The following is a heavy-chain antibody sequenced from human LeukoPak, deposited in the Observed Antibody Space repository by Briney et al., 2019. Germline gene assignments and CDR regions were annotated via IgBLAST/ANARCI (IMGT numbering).Heavy chain of an antibody. Sequence: PGGSLRLSCAASGFTFSGSAMHWVRQASGKGLEWVGRIRSKANSYATAYAASVKGRFTISRDNSKNTLYLQMNSLRAEDTAVYYCARGGYYYDSSGYYSPFDYWGQGTLVTVSS. CDR3: ARGGYYYDSSGYYSPFDY. CDR1: GFTFSGSA. CDR2: IRSKANSYAT. D-gene: IGHD3-22*01. V-gene: IGHV3-73*01. J-gene: IGHJ4*02.